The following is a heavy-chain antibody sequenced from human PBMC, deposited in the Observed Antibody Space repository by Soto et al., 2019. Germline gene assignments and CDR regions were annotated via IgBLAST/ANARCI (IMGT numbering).Heavy chain of an antibody. CDR2: INPNSGGT. Sequence: SGKVGWKASGYTLTGYYMHLVRQAPGQGLEWMGWINPNSGGTNYEQKFQGRVTMTRDTSINTAYMELSRLRSDDTAVYYCARGLLRYFDWLSDAFDIWGQGTMVTVSS. D-gene: IGHD3-9*01. J-gene: IGHJ3*02. CDR3: ARGLLRYFDWLSDAFDI. V-gene: IGHV1-2*02. CDR1: GYTLTGYY.